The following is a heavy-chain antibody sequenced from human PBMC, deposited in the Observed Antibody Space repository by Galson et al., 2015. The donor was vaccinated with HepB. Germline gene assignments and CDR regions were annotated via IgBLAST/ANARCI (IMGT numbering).Heavy chain of an antibody. V-gene: IGHV1-2*04. CDR3: ARDRDGYKTLDY. D-gene: IGHD5-24*01. CDR2: INPNSGGT. J-gene: IGHJ4*02. Sequence: SVKVSCKASGYTFTGYYMHWVRQAPGQGLEWMGWINPNSGGTNYAQKFQGWVTMTRDTSISTAYMELSRPRSDDTAVYYCARDRDGYKTLDYWGQGTLVTVSS. CDR1: GYTFTGYY.